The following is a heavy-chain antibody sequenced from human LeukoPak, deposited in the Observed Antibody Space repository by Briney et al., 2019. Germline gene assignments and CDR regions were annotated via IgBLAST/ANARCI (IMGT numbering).Heavy chain of an antibody. CDR2: IRSKAYGGTT. CDR1: GFTFGDYA. V-gene: IGHV3-49*03. CDR3: TRDSLGYCSGGSFFSCMPGRTFDY. D-gene: IGHD2-15*01. J-gene: IGHJ4*02. Sequence: PGRSLRLSCTASGFTFGDYAMSWFRQAPGKGLEWVGVIRSKAYGGTTEYAASVKGRFTISRDDSKSIAYLQMNSLKTEDTAVYYCTRDSLGYCSGGSFFSCMPGRTFDYWGQGTLVTVSS.